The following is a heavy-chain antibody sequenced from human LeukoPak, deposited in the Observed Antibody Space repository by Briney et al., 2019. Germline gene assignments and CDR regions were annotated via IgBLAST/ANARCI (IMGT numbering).Heavy chain of an antibody. CDR3: ARGRTLPWFGKGPAWDY. CDR1: GGFFSGYY. Sequence: SETLSLTCAVYGGFFSGYYWSWIRQPPGKGLEWIGEINHSGSTNYNPSLKSRVTISVDTSKNQFSLKLSSVTAADTAVYYCARGRTLPWFGKGPAWDYWGQGTLVTVSS. V-gene: IGHV4-34*01. D-gene: IGHD3-10*01. J-gene: IGHJ4*02. CDR2: INHSGST.